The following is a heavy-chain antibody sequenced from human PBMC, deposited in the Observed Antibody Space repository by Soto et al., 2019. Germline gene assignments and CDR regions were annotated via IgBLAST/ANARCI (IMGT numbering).Heavy chain of an antibody. J-gene: IGHJ6*02. D-gene: IGHD6-13*01. CDR1: GLIFSNYG. CDR3: ATAGAAGAVMGV. CDR2: ISSGGEYI. Sequence: EVQLVESGGGLVKPGGSLRLSCTASGLIFSNYGMNWVRQAAGKRPEWVSSISSGGEYIDYADSVKGRLTISRDNANNLLCRQLTSLGADNTRVYYGATAGAAGAVMGVWGQGTTVTLSS. V-gene: IGHV3-21*06.